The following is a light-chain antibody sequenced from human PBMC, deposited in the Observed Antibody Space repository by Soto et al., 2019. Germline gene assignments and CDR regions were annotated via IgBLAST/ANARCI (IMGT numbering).Light chain of an antibody. CDR1: TGAVTSGHY. Sequence: QAVVTEEPSLTVSPGGTVTLTCGPTTGAVTSGHYPDWFQQKAGQAPRTLIYNATKRHSWTPARFSGSLLGGKAALTLSGAQREDEDDYYCLLSYNGAQIFGGGTKVTVL. CDR3: LLSYNGAQI. V-gene: IGLV7-46*01. CDR2: NAT. J-gene: IGLJ2*01.